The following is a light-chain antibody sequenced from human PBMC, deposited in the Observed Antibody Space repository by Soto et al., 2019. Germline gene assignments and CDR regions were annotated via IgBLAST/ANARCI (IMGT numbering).Light chain of an antibody. CDR1: QSISTY. Sequence: DIQMTQSPSSLSASVGDRVTITCRASQSISTYLNWYQQRPGKAPKLLIYAASDLQSGVPSRFSGSGSGTGFTPTISNLQPEDFATYYCQQTYSTPFTFGPGTKVDIK. CDR3: QQTYSTPFT. V-gene: IGKV1-39*01. J-gene: IGKJ3*01. CDR2: AAS.